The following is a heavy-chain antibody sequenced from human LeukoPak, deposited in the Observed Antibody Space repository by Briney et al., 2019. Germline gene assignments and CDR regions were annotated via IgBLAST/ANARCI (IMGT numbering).Heavy chain of an antibody. D-gene: IGHD2-2*01. V-gene: IGHV3-48*04. J-gene: IGHJ6*04. CDR3: ARRYCSSTSCYMDV. CDR2: ISSSGSTI. CDR1: GFTFSSYS. Sequence: GGSLRLSCAASGFTFSSYSMNWVRQAPGKGLEWVSYISSSGSTIYYADSVKGRFTISRDNAKNSLYLQMNSLRAEDTAVYYCARRYCSSTSCYMDVWGKGTTVTVSS.